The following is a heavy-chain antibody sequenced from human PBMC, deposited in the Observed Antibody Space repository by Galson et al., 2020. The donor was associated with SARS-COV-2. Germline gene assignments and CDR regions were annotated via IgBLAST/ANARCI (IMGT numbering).Heavy chain of an antibody. CDR1: GYSISSGYY. J-gene: IGHJ4*02. Sequence: SETLSLTCAVSGYSISSGYYWGWIRQPPGKGLEWIGSIYHSGSTYYNPSLKSRVTISVDTSKNQFSLKLSSVTAAYTAVYYCVGWNYGVFAYWGQGTLVTVSS. D-gene: IGHD1-7*01. V-gene: IGHV4-38-2*01. CDR2: IYHSGST. CDR3: VGWNYGVFAY.